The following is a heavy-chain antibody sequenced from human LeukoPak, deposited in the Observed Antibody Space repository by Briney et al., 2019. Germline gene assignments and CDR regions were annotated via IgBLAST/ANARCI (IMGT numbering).Heavy chain of an antibody. V-gene: IGHV3-23*01. CDR2: ISGSGGST. J-gene: IGHJ6*02. CDR3: AKDALTFGGGNRYYYYGMDV. Sequence: GGSLRLSCAASGFTFSSYAMSWVRQAPGKGLEWVSAISGSGGSTYYADSAKGRFTISRDNSKNTLYLQMNSLRAEDTAVYYCAKDALTFGGGNRYYYYGMDVWGQGTTVTVSS. D-gene: IGHD3-16*01. CDR1: GFTFSSYA.